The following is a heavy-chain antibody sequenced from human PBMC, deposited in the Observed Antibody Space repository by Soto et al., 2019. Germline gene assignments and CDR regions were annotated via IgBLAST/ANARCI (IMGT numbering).Heavy chain of an antibody. CDR2: INPSGGST. D-gene: IGHD3-3*01. CDR3: ARVLARFLEWFPPDY. J-gene: IGHJ4*02. V-gene: IGHV1-46*01. CDR1: GYTFTSYY. Sequence: GASVKVSCKASGYTFTSYYMHWVRQAPGQGLEWMGIINPSGGSTSYAQKFQGRVTMTRDTSTSTVYMELSSLRSEDTAVYYCARVLARFLEWFPPDYWGQGTLVTVSS.